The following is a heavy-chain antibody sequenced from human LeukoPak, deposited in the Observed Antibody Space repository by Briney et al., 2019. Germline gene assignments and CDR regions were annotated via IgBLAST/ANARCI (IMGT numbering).Heavy chain of an antibody. CDR1: GFTVSSNF. CDR2: IYSGDST. V-gene: IGHV3-66*01. J-gene: IGHJ4*02. CDR3: ASVSGSSSSGFDY. Sequence: GGSLRLSCAASGFTVSSNFMSWVRQAPGKGLEWVSVIYSGDSTYYADSVKGRFTISRDNSKNTLYLQMNSLRAEDTAVYYCASVSGSSSSGFDYWGQGTLVTVSS. D-gene: IGHD6-6*01.